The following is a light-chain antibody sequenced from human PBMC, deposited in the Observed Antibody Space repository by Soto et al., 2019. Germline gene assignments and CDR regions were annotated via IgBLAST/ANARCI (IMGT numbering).Light chain of an antibody. CDR2: DVS. J-gene: IGLJ1*01. CDR3: SSYTSSNTCV. V-gene: IGLV2-14*01. Sequence: QSALTQPASVSGSPGQSITISCTGTSSDVGDYNYVSWYQQHPGKAPKLMNYDVSNRPSGVSNRFSGSKSGNTASLTISGLQAEDEADYYCSSYTSSNTCVFGTGTKVTVL. CDR1: SSDVGDYNY.